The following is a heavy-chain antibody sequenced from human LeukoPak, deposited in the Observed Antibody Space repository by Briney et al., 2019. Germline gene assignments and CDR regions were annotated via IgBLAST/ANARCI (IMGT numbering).Heavy chain of an antibody. CDR1: GGSISSDSYY. D-gene: IGHD2-21*01. J-gene: IGHJ6*03. CDR3: AREGDSYYYYYYMDV. CDR2: IYTSGST. V-gene: IGHV4-61*02. Sequence: SQTLSLTCTVSGGSISSDSYYWSWTRQPAGKGLEWIGRIYTSGSTNYNPSLKSRVTISVDTSKNQFSLKLSSVTAADTAVYYCAREGDSYYYYYYMDVWGKGTTVTVSS.